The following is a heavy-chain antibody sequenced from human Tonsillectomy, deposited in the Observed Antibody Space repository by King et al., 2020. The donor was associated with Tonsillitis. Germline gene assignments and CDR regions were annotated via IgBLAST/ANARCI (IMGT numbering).Heavy chain of an antibody. CDR3: ARVPLYCSSTSCYSEVYAFDI. V-gene: IGHV4-31*03. Sequence: QVQLQESGPGLVKPSQTLSLTCTVSGGSISSGGYYWSWIRQHPGKGLEWIGYIYYSGSTYYNPSLKSRVTISVDTSKNQFSLKLSSVTAADTAVYYCARVPLYCSSTSCYSEVYAFDIWGQGTMVTVSS. D-gene: IGHD2-2*01. J-gene: IGHJ3*02. CDR1: GGSISSGGYY. CDR2: IYYSGST.